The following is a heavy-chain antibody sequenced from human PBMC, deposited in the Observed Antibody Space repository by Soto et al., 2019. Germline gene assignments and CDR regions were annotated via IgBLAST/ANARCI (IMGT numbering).Heavy chain of an antibody. CDR1: GFTFSSYS. V-gene: IGHV3-21*01. Sequence: PGGSPRLSCAASGFTFSSYSMNWVRQAPGKGLEWVSSISSSSSYIYYADSVKGRFTISRDNAKNSLYLQMNSLRAEDTAVYYCARDHDPRRVIMDAFDIWGQGTMVTVSS. CDR3: ARDHDPRRVIMDAFDI. J-gene: IGHJ3*02. D-gene: IGHD3-16*01. CDR2: ISSSSSYI.